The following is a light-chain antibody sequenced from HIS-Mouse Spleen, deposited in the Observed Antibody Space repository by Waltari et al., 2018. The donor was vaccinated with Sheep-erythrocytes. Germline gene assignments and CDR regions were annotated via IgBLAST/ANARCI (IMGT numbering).Light chain of an antibody. CDR2: EDS. V-gene: IGLV3-10*01. Sequence: SYELTQPPSVSVSPGQTARITCSGDALPKPYPYWYQQKSGQAPVLVIYEDSKRPSGIPERFSGSSSGTMATLTISGAQVEDEADYYCYSTDSSGNHSNWVFGGGTKLTVL. J-gene: IGLJ3*02. CDR3: YSTDSSGNHSNWV. CDR1: ALPKPY.